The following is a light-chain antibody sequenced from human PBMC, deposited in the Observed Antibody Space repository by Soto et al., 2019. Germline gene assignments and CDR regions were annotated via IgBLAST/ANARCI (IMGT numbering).Light chain of an antibody. CDR3: QQRTNWPRSFT. CDR2: DTS. V-gene: IGKV3-11*01. Sequence: EIVLTQSPATLSLSPGERATLSCRPSQSVSSYLAWYQQKPGQAPRLLIYDTSNRATGIPARFSGSGSGTDFTLTISSLEPEDFAVYYCQQRTNWPRSFTFGPGTKVDIK. CDR1: QSVSSY. J-gene: IGKJ3*01.